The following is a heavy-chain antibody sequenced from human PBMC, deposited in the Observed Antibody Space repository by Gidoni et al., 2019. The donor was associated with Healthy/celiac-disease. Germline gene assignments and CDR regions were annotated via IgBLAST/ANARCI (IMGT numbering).Heavy chain of an antibody. CDR1: GGSISSRSYY. CDR3: AHGTVPAATAFDI. V-gene: IGHV4-39*01. D-gene: IGHD2-2*01. CDR2: IYYSGST. J-gene: IGHJ3*02. Sequence: QLQLQESGPGLVKPSETLSLTCTVSGGSISSRSYYWGWIRQPPGKGLEWIGSIYYSGSTYYNPSLKSRVTISVDTSKNQFSLKLSSVTAADTAVYYCAHGTVPAATAFDIWGQGTMVTVSS.